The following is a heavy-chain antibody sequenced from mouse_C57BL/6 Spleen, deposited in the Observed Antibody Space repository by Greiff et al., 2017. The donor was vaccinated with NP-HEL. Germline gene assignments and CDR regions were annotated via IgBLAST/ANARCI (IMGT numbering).Heavy chain of an antibody. V-gene: IGHV1-78*01. CDR2: IYPRDGST. D-gene: IGHD3-2*02. Sequence: VKLQESDAELVKPGASVKISCKVSGYTFTDHTIHWMKQRPEQGLEWIGYIYPRDGSTKYNEKFKGKATLTADKSSSTAYMQLNSLTSEDSAVYFCARRRDDSSGPWFAYWGQGTLVTVSA. CDR1: GYTFTDHT. CDR3: ARRRDDSSGPWFAY. J-gene: IGHJ3*01.